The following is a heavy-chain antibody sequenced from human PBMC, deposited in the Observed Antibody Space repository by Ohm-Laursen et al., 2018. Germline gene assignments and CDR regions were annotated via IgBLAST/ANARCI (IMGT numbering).Heavy chain of an antibody. CDR3: ARAPREATNTEGFGTGFDP. CDR2: ISSSGSTI. J-gene: IGHJ5*02. CDR1: GFTFSDYY. Sequence: SLRLSCTASGFTFSDYYMSWIRQAPGKGLEWVSYISSSGSTIYYADSVKGRFTISRDNAKNSLYLQMNSLRAEDTAVYYCARAPREATNTEGFGTGFDPWGQGTLVTVSS. V-gene: IGHV3-11*04. D-gene: IGHD5-12*01.